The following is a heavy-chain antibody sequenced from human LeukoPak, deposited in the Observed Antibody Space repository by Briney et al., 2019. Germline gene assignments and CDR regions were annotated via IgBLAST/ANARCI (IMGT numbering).Heavy chain of an antibody. CDR3: ARELVGATKAFDY. CDR1: GGSISSYY. V-gene: IGHV4-59*01. Sequence: SETLSLTCTVSGGSISSYYWSWIRQPPGKGLEWIGYIYYSGSTNYNPSLKSRVTISADTSKNQFSLKLSSVTAADTAVYYCARELVGATKAFDYWGQGTLVTVSS. D-gene: IGHD1-26*01. CDR2: IYYSGST. J-gene: IGHJ4*02.